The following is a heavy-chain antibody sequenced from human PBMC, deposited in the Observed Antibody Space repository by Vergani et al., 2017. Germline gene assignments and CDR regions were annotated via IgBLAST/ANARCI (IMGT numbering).Heavy chain of an antibody. D-gene: IGHD5-24*01. Sequence: EVQLLQSEGAVVQPGGSLRLSCVASGFTFSSHAMGWVRQGHGQGLEWVSSIKNTGDSTHYADSVKGRFTISRDNSKNTLYLQMNSLGVEYTAVYYWGRGSDNYNWGQGTLVTVSS. V-gene: IGHV3-23*01. CDR2: IKNTGDST. CDR1: GFTFSSHA. J-gene: IGHJ4*02. CDR3: GRGSDNYN.